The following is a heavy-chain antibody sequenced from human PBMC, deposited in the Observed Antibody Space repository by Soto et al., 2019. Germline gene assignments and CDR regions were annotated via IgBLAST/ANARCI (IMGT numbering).Heavy chain of an antibody. J-gene: IGHJ6*02. V-gene: IGHV1-69*08. Sequence: QVHLVQSGAEVKKPGASVRVSCKASGDTFGMNSINWVRQSPGQGPEWMGRIARRSGTAEYADKFQGRVTFPADTSTNLSHMEVRSLRAEDTAVYYCARGGQLRGEMDVWGQGTSGTVSS. CDR1: GDTFGMNS. CDR2: IARRSGTA. CDR3: ARGGQLRGEMDV. D-gene: IGHD1-1*01.